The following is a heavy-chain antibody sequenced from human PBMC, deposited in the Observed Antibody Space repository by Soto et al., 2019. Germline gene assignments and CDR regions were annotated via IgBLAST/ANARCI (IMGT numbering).Heavy chain of an antibody. CDR3: AKGLGPTRYCFDY. CDR2: ITGGGGTT. V-gene: IGHV3-23*01. J-gene: IGHJ4*02. D-gene: IGHD1-26*01. CDR1: FSFISYS. Sequence: AGSLRLSCGFSFISYSMTWVPQAPGKGLEWVSTITGGGGTTYYADSVKGRFTISRDNSKNTLYLQMNSLRAEDTAVYYCAKGLGPTRYCFDYWGQGTLVTVSS.